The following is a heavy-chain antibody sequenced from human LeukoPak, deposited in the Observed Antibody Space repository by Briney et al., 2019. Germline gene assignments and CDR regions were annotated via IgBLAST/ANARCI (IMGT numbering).Heavy chain of an antibody. CDR2: ISGSGGST. Sequence: PGGSLRPSCAASGFTFSSYAMSWVRQAPGKGLEWVSAISGSGGSTYYADSVKGRFTISRDNSKNTLYLQMNSLRAEDTAVYYCAKDPLVRGVRPWYYYYMDVWGKGTTVTVSS. CDR3: AKDPLVRGVRPWYYYYMDV. V-gene: IGHV3-23*01. J-gene: IGHJ6*03. CDR1: GFTFSSYA. D-gene: IGHD3-10*01.